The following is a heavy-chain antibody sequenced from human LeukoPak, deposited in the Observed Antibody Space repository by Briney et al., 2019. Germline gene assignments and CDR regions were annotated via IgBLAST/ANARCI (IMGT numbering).Heavy chain of an antibody. D-gene: IGHD3-22*01. CDR2: ISAYNGNT. V-gene: IGHV1-18*01. Sequence: GASVQVSCKASGYTFTSYGISWVRQAPGQGLEWMRWISAYNGNTNYAQKLQGRVTMTTDTSTSTAYMELRSLRSDDTAVYYCASVGHYDSSGYYYENAFDIWGQGTMVTVSS. J-gene: IGHJ3*02. CDR3: ASVGHYDSSGYYYENAFDI. CDR1: GYTFTSYG.